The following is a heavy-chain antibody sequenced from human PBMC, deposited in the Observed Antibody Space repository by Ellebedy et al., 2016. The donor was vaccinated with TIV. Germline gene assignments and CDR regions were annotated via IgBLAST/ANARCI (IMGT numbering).Heavy chain of an antibody. CDR2: IYYSGST. CDR3: ARFPPGSSVTMVRGVIIDDY. J-gene: IGHJ4*02. D-gene: IGHD3-10*01. V-gene: IGHV4-59*01. CDR1: GGSISSYY. Sequence: GSLRLXXTVSGGSISSYYWSWIRQPPGKGLEWIGYIYYSGSTNYNPSLKSRVTISVDTSTNQFSLKLSSVTAADTAVYYCARFPPGSSVTMVRGVIIDDYWGQGTLVTVSS.